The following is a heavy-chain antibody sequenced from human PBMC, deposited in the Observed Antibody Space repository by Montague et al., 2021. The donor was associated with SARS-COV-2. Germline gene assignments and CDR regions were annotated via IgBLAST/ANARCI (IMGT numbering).Heavy chain of an antibody. CDR3: ARGDELGPYSGYAFDM. CDR1: GDCVSVDNVS. Sequence: CAISGDCVSVDNVSWNWIMQSPSRGLEWLGRTYYRSRWFDHYEVAMQGLIRITADTSKNQFSLQLDSVTPEDTAVYYCARGDELGPYSGYAFDMWGKGTMFTVPS. V-gene: IGHV6-1*01. CDR2: TYYRSRWFD. D-gene: IGHD3-10*01. J-gene: IGHJ3*02.